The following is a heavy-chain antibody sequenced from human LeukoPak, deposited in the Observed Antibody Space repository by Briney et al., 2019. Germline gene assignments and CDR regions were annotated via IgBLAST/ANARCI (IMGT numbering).Heavy chain of an antibody. Sequence: PGGSLRLSCAASGFTFSSYAMHWVRQAPEKGLEFVSGIYENGGTTYYADSVKGRFSISRDNSKNTLYLQMDSLRGEDTAVYYCAKDFRIGYSAHFDYWGQGALVTVSS. CDR1: GFTFSSYA. CDR2: IYENGGTT. D-gene: IGHD2-21*01. V-gene: IGHV3-23*01. CDR3: AKDFRIGYSAHFDY. J-gene: IGHJ4*02.